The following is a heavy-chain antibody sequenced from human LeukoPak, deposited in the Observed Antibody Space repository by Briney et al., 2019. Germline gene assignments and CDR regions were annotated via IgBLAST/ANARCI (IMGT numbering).Heavy chain of an antibody. CDR2: ISFDGSYK. J-gene: IGHJ4*02. D-gene: IGHD4-23*01. CDR1: GFTFSSFG. Sequence: GRSLRLSCAASGFTFSSFGMHWVRQAPGKGLEWVAVISFDGSYKSYAVSMKGRFTISRDNSKNTMYLHMNSLRLKDTAVYYCAKDYGGENLDYWGQGPPVTVSS. CDR3: AKDYGGENLDY. V-gene: IGHV3-30*18.